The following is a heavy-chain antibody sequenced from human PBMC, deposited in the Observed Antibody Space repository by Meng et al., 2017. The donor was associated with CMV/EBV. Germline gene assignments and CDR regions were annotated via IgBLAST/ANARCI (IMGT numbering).Heavy chain of an antibody. CDR1: GFTFSNAW. V-gene: IGHV3-15*01. CDR2: IKSKTDGGTT. D-gene: IGHD3-22*01. Sequence: GESLKISCAASGFTFSNAWMSWVRQAPGKGLEWVGRIKSKTDGGTTDYAAPVKGRFTISRDDSKNTLYLQMNSLKTEDIAVYYCTTEDEYYYDSSGYYYYYYGMDVWGQGTTVTVSS. J-gene: IGHJ6*02. CDR3: TTEDEYYYDSSGYYYYYYGMDV.